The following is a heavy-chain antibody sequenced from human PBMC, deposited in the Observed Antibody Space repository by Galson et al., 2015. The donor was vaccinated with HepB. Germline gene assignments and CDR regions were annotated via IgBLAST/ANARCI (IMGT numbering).Heavy chain of an antibody. V-gene: IGHV3-23*01. CDR1: GFTFSSYG. Sequence: SLRLSCAASGFTFSSYGMHWVRQAPGKGLEWVSTSGTGGGTYYADSVKGRFTVSRDNAKNTLYLQMNSLTADDTAVYYCARSRSGDYWGQGTLVTVSS. CDR3: ARSRSGDY. J-gene: IGHJ4*02. CDR2: TSGTGGGT. D-gene: IGHD5-12*01.